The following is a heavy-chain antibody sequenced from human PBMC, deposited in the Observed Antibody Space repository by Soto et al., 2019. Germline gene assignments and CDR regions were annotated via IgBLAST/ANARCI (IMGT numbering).Heavy chain of an antibody. CDR2: IYYSGST. CDR3: ARHGYSSSLLDY. V-gene: IGHV4-59*08. CDR1: CGSISSYY. Sequence: SETLSLTCTVSCGSISSYYWSWIRQPPGKGLEWIGYIYYSGSTNYNPSLKSRVTISVDTSKNQFSLKLSSVTAADTAVYYCARHGYSSSLLDYWGQGTLVTV. J-gene: IGHJ4*02. D-gene: IGHD6-13*01.